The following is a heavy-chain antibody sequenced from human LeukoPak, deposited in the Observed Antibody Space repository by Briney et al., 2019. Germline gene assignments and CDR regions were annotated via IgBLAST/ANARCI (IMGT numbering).Heavy chain of an antibody. CDR1: GFTFSRFW. Sequence: SGGSLRLSCSASGFTFSRFWMSWVRQAPGKGLEWVSVIYSGGSTYYADSVKGRFTISRDNSKNTLYLQMNSLRAEDTAVYYCARDGVFGFSAYWGQGTLVTVSS. D-gene: IGHD3-3*01. J-gene: IGHJ4*02. CDR3: ARDGVFGFSAY. V-gene: IGHV3-66*02. CDR2: IYSGGST.